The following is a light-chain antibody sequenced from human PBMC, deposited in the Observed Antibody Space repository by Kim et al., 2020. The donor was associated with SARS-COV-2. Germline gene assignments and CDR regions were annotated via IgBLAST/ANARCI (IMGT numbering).Light chain of an antibody. J-gene: IGLJ3*02. CDR3: SSYTTSGTRV. CDR1: SSDVGDYNY. V-gene: IGLV2-14*03. CDR2: DVN. Sequence: QSITISCTATSSDVGDYNYVSWYQQHPGKAPKLMIYDVNNRPSGVSNRFSGSKSGNTASLTISGLQAEDEADYHCSSYTTSGTRVFGGGTKVTVL.